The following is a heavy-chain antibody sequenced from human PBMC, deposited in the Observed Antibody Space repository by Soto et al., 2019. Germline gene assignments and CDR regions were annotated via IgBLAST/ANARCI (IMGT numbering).Heavy chain of an antibody. CDR1: GFTSSSYS. Sequence: EVQLLEPGRGLVQPGESLRLYCGASGFTSSSYSMSWVRRAPGKGLEWVSVLSGSDDSTYYADSVKGRFTISRDNPKNTLYRQMNSLRAEDTAVYDCAKRTSSSTFAYWGQGTLVTVSS. V-gene: IGHV3-23*01. J-gene: IGHJ4*02. D-gene: IGHD6-6*01. CDR2: LSGSDDST. CDR3: AKRTSSSTFAY.